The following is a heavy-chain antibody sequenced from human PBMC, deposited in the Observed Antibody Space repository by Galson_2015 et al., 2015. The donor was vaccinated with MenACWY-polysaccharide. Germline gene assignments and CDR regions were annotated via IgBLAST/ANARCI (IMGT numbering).Heavy chain of an antibody. CDR2: INSDGTST. V-gene: IGHV3-74*01. Sequence: SLRLSCAVSGFTFSRYWMHWVRQGPGKGLEWVSRINSDGTSTSYGDSVKGRFTVSRDNAKNTLYLQMNSLRAEDTAVYYCATQNIVTGEDFDYWGQGTLVTVSS. CDR1: GFTFSRYW. CDR3: ATQNIVTGEDFDY. J-gene: IGHJ4*02. D-gene: IGHD7-27*01.